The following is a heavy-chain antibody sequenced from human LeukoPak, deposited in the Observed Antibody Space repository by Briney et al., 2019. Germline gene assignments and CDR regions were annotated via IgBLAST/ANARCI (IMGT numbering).Heavy chain of an antibody. D-gene: IGHD1-26*01. CDR2: IRSDGTNK. CDR3: AKSADSGSSYSEYFQH. V-gene: IGHV3-30*02. Sequence: QPGGSLRLSCAASGFTFSSYCMQWVRQAPGKGLEWVAFIRSDGTNKYYADSVKGRFTISRDTSQNTLNLQMNSLRIEDTAVYYCAKSADSGSSYSEYFQHWGQGTLVTVSS. CDR1: GFTFSSYC. J-gene: IGHJ1*01.